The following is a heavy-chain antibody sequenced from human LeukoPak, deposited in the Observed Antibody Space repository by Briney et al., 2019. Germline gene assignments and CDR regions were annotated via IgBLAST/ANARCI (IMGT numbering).Heavy chain of an antibody. CDR2: INPNSGDT. J-gene: IGHJ4*02. CDR3: ARPGALSGGSWYFDY. V-gene: IGHV1-2*02. CDR1: GYMFTGYY. Sequence: ASVKVSCKASGYMFTGYYMHRVRQAPGQGLEWMGWINPNSGDTNSAQKFQGRVTMTRDTSISTAYMELIKLRSDDTAVYYCARPGALSGGSWYFDYWGQGTLVTVSS. D-gene: IGHD2-15*01.